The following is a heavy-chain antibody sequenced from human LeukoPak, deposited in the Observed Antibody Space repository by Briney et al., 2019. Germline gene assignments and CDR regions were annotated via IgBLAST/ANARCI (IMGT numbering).Heavy chain of an antibody. Sequence: GGSLRLSCAASGFTFSSYWMSWVRQAPGKGLEWVANIKQDGSEKYYVDSVKGRFTISRDNAKNSLYLQMNSLRAEDTAVYYCARDTPSPYDSTTAFIYYFDYWGQGTLVTVSS. CDR1: GFTFSSYW. D-gene: IGHD3-22*01. CDR2: IKQDGSEK. J-gene: IGHJ4*02. CDR3: ARDTPSPYDSTTAFIYYFDY. V-gene: IGHV3-7*01.